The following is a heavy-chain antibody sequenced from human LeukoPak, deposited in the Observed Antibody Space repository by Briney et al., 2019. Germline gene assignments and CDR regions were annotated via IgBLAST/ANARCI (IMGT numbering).Heavy chain of an antibody. Sequence: SQTLSLTCTVSGDSISGGDYYWSWIRQPPGKGLEWIGYIFHSGDTYCKPSLKSRVTISMDKSKNQFSLKLTSATAADTAVYYCARGPERSYAHYWGQGTLVTVSS. CDR2: IFHSGDT. J-gene: IGHJ4*02. V-gene: IGHV4-30-2*01. CDR1: GDSISGGDYY. D-gene: IGHD1-26*01. CDR3: ARGPERSYAHY.